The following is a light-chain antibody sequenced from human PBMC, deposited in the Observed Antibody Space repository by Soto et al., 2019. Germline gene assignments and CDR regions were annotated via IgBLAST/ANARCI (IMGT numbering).Light chain of an antibody. J-gene: IGLJ3*02. CDR3: CSYAGSNTWV. V-gene: IGLV2-23*01. CDR1: SSDVGSYNV. Sequence: QSVLTQPASVSGSPGQSITIYCTGTSSDVGSYNVVSWYQQHPGKAPKFMIYEATKRPSGVSKRFSGSKSGNTASLTISGLQAEDEADYYCCSYAGSNTWVFGGGTKLTVL. CDR2: EAT.